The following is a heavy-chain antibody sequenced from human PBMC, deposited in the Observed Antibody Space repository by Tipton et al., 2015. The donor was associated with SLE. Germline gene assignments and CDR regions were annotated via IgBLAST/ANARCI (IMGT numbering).Heavy chain of an antibody. D-gene: IGHD2-15*01. CDR2: IYVSGTT. CDR3: ARDCSGGSCFFGMDV. Sequence: TLSLTCTVSGGSISSSAWWTWVRQPPGKGLEWIGRIYVSGTTNNNPSLKSRVTMSVDTAKNQFSLKLSSVTAADTAVYFCARDCSGGSCFFGMDVWGQGTTVTVSS. J-gene: IGHJ6*02. V-gene: IGHV4-4*01. CDR1: GGSISSSAW.